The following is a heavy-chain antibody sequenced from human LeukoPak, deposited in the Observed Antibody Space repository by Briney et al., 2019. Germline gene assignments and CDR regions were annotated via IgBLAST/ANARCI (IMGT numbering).Heavy chain of an antibody. CDR2: MNPSGRT. D-gene: IGHD2-8*01. V-gene: IGHV4-34*01. Sequence: PSETLSLTCGASGGSLSGFYWNWIRQPPGKGLEWIGEMNPSGRTTYNPSLKSRVSMSLDTSKNQFSLKLSSVTAADTAVYYCARGLKPYCTNGVCYTGDFWGQGTLVTVSP. J-gene: IGHJ4*02. CDR1: GGSLSGFY. CDR3: ARGLKPYCTNGVCYTGDF.